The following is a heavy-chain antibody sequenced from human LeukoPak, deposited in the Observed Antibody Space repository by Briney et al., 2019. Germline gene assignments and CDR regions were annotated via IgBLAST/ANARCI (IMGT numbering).Heavy chain of an antibody. CDR1: GFTFSSYA. V-gene: IGHV3-23*01. CDR2: ISGSGGST. D-gene: IGHD1-26*01. Sequence: GGSLRLSCAASGFTFSSYAMSWVRQAPGKGLEWVSAISGSGGSTYYADSVKDRFTISRDNSKNTLYLQMNSLRAEDTAVYYCAKDQWELLSFDYWGQGTLVTVSS. J-gene: IGHJ4*02. CDR3: AKDQWELLSFDY.